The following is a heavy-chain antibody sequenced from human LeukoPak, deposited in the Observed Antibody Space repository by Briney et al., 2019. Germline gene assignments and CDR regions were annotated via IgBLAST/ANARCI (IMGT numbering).Heavy chain of an antibody. Sequence: ASVKVSCKASGYTFTNYYMHWVRQAPGQGLDWIGFINPSGGSTRYAQNFQGRVTMTRDTSTSTIYTELSSLRSEDTAVYYCARDPRGNSVYVFDYWGQGTLVTVSS. D-gene: IGHD5/OR15-5a*01. CDR1: GYTFTNYY. CDR2: INPSGGST. V-gene: IGHV1-46*01. J-gene: IGHJ4*02. CDR3: ARDPRGNSVYVFDY.